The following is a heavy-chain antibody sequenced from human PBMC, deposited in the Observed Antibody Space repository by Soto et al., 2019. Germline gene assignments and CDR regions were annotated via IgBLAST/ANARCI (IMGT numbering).Heavy chain of an antibody. CDR1: GVSISSHDR. J-gene: IGHJ4*02. V-gene: IGHV4-4*02. CDR3: ATRDTSRFY. CDR2: SHQSGYT. D-gene: IGHD5-18*01. Sequence: QVQLQESGPGLVKPSGTLSLTCAVSGVSISSHDRWTWVRQPPGKGLEWIGESHQSGYTHSNSSLESRVTISVDKSKNQFSLILTSLTVADTAVYYCATRDTSRFYWGQGTLVTVSS.